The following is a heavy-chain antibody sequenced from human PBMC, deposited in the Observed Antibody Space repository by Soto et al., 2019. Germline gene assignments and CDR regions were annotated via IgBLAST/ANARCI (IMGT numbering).Heavy chain of an antibody. CDR1: GFTFSNYG. CDR2: ISYDGYNK. V-gene: IGHV3-30*18. D-gene: IGHD4-17*01. Sequence: QVQLVESGGGVVQPGRSLRLSCAASGFTFSNYGMHWVRQAPGKGLEWVALISYDGYNKYYADSVKGRFTISRDSSKSTLYLQMDSLKAEDTAVYYCAKDPANVEIHGAFDYCGQGTLVTVSS. J-gene: IGHJ4*02. CDR3: AKDPANVEIHGAFDY.